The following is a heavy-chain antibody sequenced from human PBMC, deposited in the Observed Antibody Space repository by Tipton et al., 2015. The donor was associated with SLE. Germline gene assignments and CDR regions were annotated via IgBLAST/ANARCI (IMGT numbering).Heavy chain of an antibody. V-gene: IGHV4-61*08. Sequence: LRLSCTVSGGSISSGGYFRSWVRQSPGKGLEWIGFIYYSGTTSYNPSLKSRVTISIDASKNQFSLRLSSVTAADTAVYYCALGGVRFDPWGQGTLVTVSS. CDR3: ALGGVRFDP. CDR1: GGSISSGGYF. CDR2: IYYSGTT. J-gene: IGHJ5*02. D-gene: IGHD3-16*01.